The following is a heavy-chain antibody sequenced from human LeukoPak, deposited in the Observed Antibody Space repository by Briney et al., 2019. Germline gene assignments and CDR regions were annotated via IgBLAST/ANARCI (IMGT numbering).Heavy chain of an antibody. J-gene: IGHJ5*02. V-gene: IGHV1-2*02. D-gene: IGHD1-14*01. CDR3: AGHMTPANNWFDP. Sequence: ASVKVSCKASGYTFTGYYMHWVRQAPGQGLEWMGWINPKSGGTNYEQKFQGRVIMTRDTSISTAYMELSRLTSDDTAVYYCAGHMTPANNWFDPWGQGTLVTVSS. CDR2: INPKSGGT. CDR1: GYTFTGYY.